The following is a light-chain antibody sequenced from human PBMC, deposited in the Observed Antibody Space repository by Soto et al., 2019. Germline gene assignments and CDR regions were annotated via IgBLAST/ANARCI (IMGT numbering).Light chain of an antibody. CDR2: WAS. Sequence: DIVKTKIPDYLAVSLGERASVKRKSSQRVLYNSNNKNYLAWYQQKPGQPPKLLIYWASTRESGVPDRFSGSVSGTDRTLTFVCRHAEDVAVFFCQQFYGTPWACGEGTKVDIK. CDR1: QRVLYNSNNKNY. V-gene: IGKV4-1*01. J-gene: IGKJ1*01. CDR3: QQFYGTPWA.